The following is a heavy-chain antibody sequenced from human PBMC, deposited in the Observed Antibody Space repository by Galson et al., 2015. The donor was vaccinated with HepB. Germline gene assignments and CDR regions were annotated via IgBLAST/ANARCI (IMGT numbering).Heavy chain of an antibody. V-gene: IGHV3-15*01. CDR1: GFTFSNAW. CDR3: TTSLKPKDSSGWYRASVDY. CDR2: IKSKTDGGTT. Sequence: SLRLSCAASGFTFSNAWMSWVRQAPGKGLEWVGRIKSKTDGGTTDYAAPVKGRFTISRDDSKNTLYLQMNSLKTEDTAVYYCTTSLKPKDSSGWYRASVDYWGQGTLVTVSS. D-gene: IGHD6-19*01. J-gene: IGHJ4*02.